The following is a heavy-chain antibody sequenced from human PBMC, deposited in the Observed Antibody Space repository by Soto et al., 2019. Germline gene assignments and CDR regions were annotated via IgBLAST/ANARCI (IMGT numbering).Heavy chain of an antibody. V-gene: IGHV1-69*02. Sequence: QVQLVQSGTEVKKPGSSVKVSCKASGGTFRNYPINWVRQAPGQGLEWMGSIFPLTDIPDYAQNFQARLTISADKSTSTAYMELSSLTSDDTAMYFCARGPFVVLNYFESWGQGNLVTVSS. CDR2: IFPLTDIP. CDR3: ARGPFVVLNYFES. J-gene: IGHJ4*02. CDR1: GGTFRNYP. D-gene: IGHD3-16*02.